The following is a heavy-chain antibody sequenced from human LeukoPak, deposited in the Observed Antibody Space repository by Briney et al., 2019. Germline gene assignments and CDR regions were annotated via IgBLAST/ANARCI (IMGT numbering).Heavy chain of an antibody. Sequence: ASVKVSCKVSGYTLTELSMHWVRQAPGKGLEWMGGFDPEDGETIYAQKFQGRVTMTEDTSTDTAYMELSSLRSEDTAVYYCATDFGRYRDIRFDYWGQGTLVTVSS. CDR3: ATDFGRYRDIRFDY. CDR1: GYTLTELS. V-gene: IGHV1-24*01. J-gene: IGHJ4*02. D-gene: IGHD4-17*01. CDR2: FDPEDGET.